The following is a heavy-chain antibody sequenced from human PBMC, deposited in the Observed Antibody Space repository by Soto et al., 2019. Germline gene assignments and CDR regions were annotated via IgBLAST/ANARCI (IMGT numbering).Heavy chain of an antibody. D-gene: IGHD6-19*01. CDR2: IYPGDSDT. CDR3: ARLGGGIHSSGWYPYYYYGMDV. J-gene: IGHJ6*02. Sequence: GESLKISCKGSGYSFTNYWIGWVRQMPGKGLEWMGIIYPGDSDTRYSPSFRGHVTISADKSITTAYLQWSSLKASDTAMYYCARLGGGIHSSGWYPYYYYGMDVWGQGTTVTVSS. V-gene: IGHV5-51*01. CDR1: GYSFTNYW.